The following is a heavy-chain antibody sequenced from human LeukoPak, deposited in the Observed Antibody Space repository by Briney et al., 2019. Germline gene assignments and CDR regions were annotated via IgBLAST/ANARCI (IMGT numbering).Heavy chain of an antibody. CDR3: AREGDILTGYTLDY. J-gene: IGHJ4*02. D-gene: IGHD3-9*01. CDR1: GGSISSGGYY. Sequence: SQTLSLTCTVSGGSISSGGYYWSWIRQHPGKGLEWIGYIYYSGSTYYNPSLKSRVTISVDTSKNQFSLKLSSVTAADTAVYYCAREGDILTGYTLDYWGQGTLVTVSS. CDR2: IYYSGST. V-gene: IGHV4-31*03.